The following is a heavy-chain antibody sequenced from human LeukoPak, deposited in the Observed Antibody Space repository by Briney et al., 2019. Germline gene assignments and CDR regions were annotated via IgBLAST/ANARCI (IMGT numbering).Heavy chain of an antibody. CDR3: ARGQYYGSGLYYFDY. V-gene: IGHV1-8*01. CDR1: GYTFTSYD. CDR2: MNPNSGDT. D-gene: IGHD3-10*01. Sequence: ASVKLSCNASGYTFTSYDIIWVRQATGPGNESRGCMNPNSGDTGYVKQFQGRVNITRSNSINTTYMELNCLTSEDTAVYYCARGQYYGSGLYYFDYWRQGRLVSVSS. J-gene: IGHJ4*02.